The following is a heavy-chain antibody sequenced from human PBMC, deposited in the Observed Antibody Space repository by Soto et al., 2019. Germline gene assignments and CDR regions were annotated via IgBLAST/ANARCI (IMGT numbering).Heavy chain of an antibody. V-gene: IGHV3-30-3*01. Sequence: GGSLRLSCAASGFTFSSYAMHWVRRAPGKGLEWVAVISYDGSNKYYADSVKGRFTISRDNSKNTLYLQMNSLRAEDTAVYYCARDKYDYVWGSYRLTGYYYGMDVWGQGTTVTVS. J-gene: IGHJ6*02. CDR1: GFTFSSYA. CDR3: ARDKYDYVWGSYRLTGYYYGMDV. D-gene: IGHD3-16*02. CDR2: ISYDGSNK.